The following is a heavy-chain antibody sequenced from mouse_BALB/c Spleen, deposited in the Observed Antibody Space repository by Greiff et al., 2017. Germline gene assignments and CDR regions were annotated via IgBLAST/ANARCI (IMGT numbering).Heavy chain of an antibody. CDR1: GYTFTDYA. V-gene: IGHV1S137*01. Sequence: QVQLQQSGAELVRPGVSVKISCKGSGYTFTDYAMHWVKQSHAKSLEWIGVISTYYGDASYNQKFKGKATMTVDKSSSTAYMELARLTSEDSAIYYCARTTVVAYYYAMDYWGQGTSVTVSS. CDR2: ISTYYGDA. J-gene: IGHJ4*01. D-gene: IGHD1-1*01. CDR3: ARTTVVAYYYAMDY.